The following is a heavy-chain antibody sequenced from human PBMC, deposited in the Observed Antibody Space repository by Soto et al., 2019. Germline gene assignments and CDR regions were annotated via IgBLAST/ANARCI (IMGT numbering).Heavy chain of an antibody. CDR3: ARDIASYAYGEGY. CDR1: GGSINSYW. CDR2: VYSSGTT. V-gene: IGHV4-4*07. D-gene: IGHD2-21*01. J-gene: IGHJ4*02. Sequence: QLQLQESGPGLVKPSETLSLTCTVSGGSINSYWWSWIRQPAGKGLEWIGRVYSSGTTDYNPSLNRRATMSVETSKTQFSLKLSSVTAADTAVYYCARDIASYAYGEGYWGQGIQVTVSS.